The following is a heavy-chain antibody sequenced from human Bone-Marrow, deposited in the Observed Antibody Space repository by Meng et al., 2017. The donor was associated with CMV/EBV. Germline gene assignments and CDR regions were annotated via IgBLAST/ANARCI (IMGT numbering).Heavy chain of an antibody. D-gene: IGHD2-2*01. CDR2: INPNSGGT. V-gene: IGHV1-2*02. CDR3: ARDRRYCSSTSCYLGCYYGMDV. J-gene: IGHJ6*02. CDR1: GYTFTGYY. Sequence: ASVKVSCKASGYTFTGYYMHWVRQAPGQGLEWMGWINPNSGGTIYAQKFQGRVTMTRDTSISTAYTELSRLRSDDTAVYYCARDRRYCSSTSCYLGCYYGMDVWGQGTTVTVSS.